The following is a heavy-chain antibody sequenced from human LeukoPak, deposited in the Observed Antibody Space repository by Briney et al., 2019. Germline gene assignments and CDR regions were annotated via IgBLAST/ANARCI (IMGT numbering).Heavy chain of an antibody. D-gene: IGHD6-13*01. CDR3: ARDLQNWYSSRGGWFDP. J-gene: IGHJ5*02. CDR2: IYYSGST. CDR1: GGSISSSSYY. V-gene: IGHV4-39*07. Sequence: PSETLSLTCTVSGGSISSSSYYWGWIRQPPGKGLEWIGSIYYSGSTYYNPSLKSRFTISVDTSKNQFSLKLSSVTAADTAVYYCARDLQNWYSSRGGWFDPWGQGTLVTVSS.